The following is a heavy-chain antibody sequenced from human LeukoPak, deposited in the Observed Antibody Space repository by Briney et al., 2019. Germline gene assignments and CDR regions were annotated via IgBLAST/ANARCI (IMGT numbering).Heavy chain of an antibody. Sequence: GGSLRLSCAASVFTFSDHYMDWVRQAPGKGLEWVSRIRTKAKSYTTEYAASVKGRFTISRDDSKNALYLQMNSLKTEDTAVYYCTRGNFWSGFYGMDVWGQGTTVIVSS. CDR1: VFTFSDHY. CDR2: IRTKAKSYTT. D-gene: IGHD3-3*01. CDR3: TRGNFWSGFYGMDV. V-gene: IGHV3-72*01. J-gene: IGHJ6*02.